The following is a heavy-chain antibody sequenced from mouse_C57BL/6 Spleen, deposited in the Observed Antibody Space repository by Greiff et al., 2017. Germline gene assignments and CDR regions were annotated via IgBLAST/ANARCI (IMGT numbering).Heavy chain of an antibody. D-gene: IGHD2-10*02. J-gene: IGHJ4*01. CDR1: GFTFSSYA. CDR3: ARALVGDYAMDY. Sequence: EVQLVESGGGLVKPGGSLKLSCAASGFTFSSYAMSWVRQTPEKRLEWVATISDGGSYTYYPDNVKGRFTISRDNAKNHLYLQMSHLKSEDTAMYYCARALVGDYAMDYWGQGTSVTVSS. CDR2: ISDGGSYT. V-gene: IGHV5-4*01.